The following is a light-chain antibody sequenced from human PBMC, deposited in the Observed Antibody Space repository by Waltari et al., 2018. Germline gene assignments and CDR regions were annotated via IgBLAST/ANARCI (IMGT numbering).Light chain of an antibody. CDR1: SSDVGAYNY. CDR2: DVS. V-gene: IGLV2-14*03. Sequence: QSALTQPASVSGSPGQSITISCTGTSSDVGAYNYVPWYQQHPGKAPKLMIFDVSNRPSGVSNRFSGSKSGNTAFLTISGLQAEDEADYYCSSYISSSTLELFGGGTSLTVL. CDR3: SSYISSSTLEL. J-gene: IGLJ2*01.